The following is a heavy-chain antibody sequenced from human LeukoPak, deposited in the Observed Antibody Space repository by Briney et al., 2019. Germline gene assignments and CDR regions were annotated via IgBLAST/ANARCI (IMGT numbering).Heavy chain of an antibody. J-gene: IGHJ4*02. CDR3: ATYRLGAATFDY. Sequence: PSETLSLTCGVSGGSITQTNYWTWVRQPPGKGLEWIGEVNLQGSTNYNPSLMGRVAISVGKSENHVSLQLTSVTAADTAVYYCATYRLGAATFDYWGQGTLVTVSS. V-gene: IGHV4-4*02. D-gene: IGHD6-13*01. CDR2: VNLQGST. CDR1: GGSITQTNY.